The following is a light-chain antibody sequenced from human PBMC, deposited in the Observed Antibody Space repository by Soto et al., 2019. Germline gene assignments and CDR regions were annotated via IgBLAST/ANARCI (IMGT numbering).Light chain of an antibody. V-gene: IGLV1-44*01. CDR2: SNN. J-gene: IGLJ3*02. Sequence: QSVLTQPPSASGTPGQRVTISCSGSSSNIGSNTVNWYQQLPGTAPKLLIYSNNQRPSGVPDRFSVSKSGTSASLAISGLQSEDEADYYCAAWDDRLNGGVVGGGTKLAVL. CDR3: AAWDDRLNGGV. CDR1: SSNIGSNT.